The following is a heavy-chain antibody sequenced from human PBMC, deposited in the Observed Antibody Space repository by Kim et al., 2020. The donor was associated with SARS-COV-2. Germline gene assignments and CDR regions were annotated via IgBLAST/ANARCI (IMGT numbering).Heavy chain of an antibody. CDR2: ISSSSSTI. CDR1: GFTFSSYS. Sequence: GGSLRLSCAASGFTFSSYSMNWVRQAPGKGLEWVSYISSSSSTIYYADSVKGRFTISRDNAKNSLYLQMNSLRDEDTAVYYCASFLRRSSSWYGRGWSPFDYWGQGTLVTVSS. CDR3: ASFLRRSSSWYGRGWSPFDY. D-gene: IGHD6-13*01. V-gene: IGHV3-48*02. J-gene: IGHJ4*02.